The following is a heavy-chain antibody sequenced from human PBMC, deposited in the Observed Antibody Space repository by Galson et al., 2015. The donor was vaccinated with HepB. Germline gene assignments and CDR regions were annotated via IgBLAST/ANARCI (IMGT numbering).Heavy chain of an antibody. CDR1: GGSISSSSYY. V-gene: IGHV4-39*07. Sequence: SETLSLTCTVSGGSISSSSYYWGWIRQPPGRELEWIGSIYYSGTIYYNPSLKSRVTISVDTSKNQFSLKLSSVTAADTAVYYCAKGPHYYDSSGYYPFDYWGQGTLVTVSS. D-gene: IGHD3-22*01. J-gene: IGHJ4*02. CDR2: IYYSGTI. CDR3: AKGPHYYDSSGYYPFDY.